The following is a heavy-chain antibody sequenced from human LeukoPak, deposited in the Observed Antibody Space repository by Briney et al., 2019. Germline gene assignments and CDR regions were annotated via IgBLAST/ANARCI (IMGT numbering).Heavy chain of an antibody. V-gene: IGHV1-69*01. CDR3: ARVDRYHFYLDV. Sequence: SVKVSCKASGGTFRTYSVTWVRQAPGQGLEWMGGIIPIFGTPNYAQKFQGRVKVTPDDATGTAYMELSSLMSEDTAIYYCARVDRYHFYLDVWGKGTPVTVSS. CDR1: GGTFRTYS. CDR2: IIPIFGTP. J-gene: IGHJ6*03.